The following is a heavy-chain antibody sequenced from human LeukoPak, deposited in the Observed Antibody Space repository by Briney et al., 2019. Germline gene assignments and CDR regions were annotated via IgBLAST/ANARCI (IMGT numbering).Heavy chain of an antibody. J-gene: IGHJ4*02. V-gene: IGHV5-51*01. CDR1: GYSFTSYW. D-gene: IGHD7-27*01. CDR3: ARPNWGRYYFDY. CDR2: IYPGDSDI. Sequence: GESLKISCKGSGYSFTSYWIGWVRQMPGKGLEWMGIIYPGDSDIRYSPSFQGQVTISADNSISTAYLQWTSLKASDTAIHYCARPNWGRYYFDYWGQGTLVTVSS.